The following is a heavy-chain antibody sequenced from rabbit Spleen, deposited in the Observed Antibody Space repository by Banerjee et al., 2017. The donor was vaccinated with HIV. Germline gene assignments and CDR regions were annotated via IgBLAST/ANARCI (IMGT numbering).Heavy chain of an antibody. Sequence: QEQLVESGGGLVQPEGSLTLTCTASGFSFSSSYSVCWVRQAPGKGLEWIGCIYTGSGTTYYASWAKGRFTISKTSSTTVTLQMTSLTAADMATYFCARGAYVGYTGDYYAVNGFDPWGPGTLVTVS. D-gene: IGHD2-1*01. V-gene: IGHV1S45*01. J-gene: IGHJ2*01. CDR2: IYTGSGTT. CDR1: GFSFSSSYS. CDR3: ARGAYVGYTGDYYAVNGFDP.